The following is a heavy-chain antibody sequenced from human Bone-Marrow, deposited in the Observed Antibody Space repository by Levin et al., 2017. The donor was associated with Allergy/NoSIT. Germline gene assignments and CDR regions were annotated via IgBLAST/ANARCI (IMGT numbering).Heavy chain of an antibody. Sequence: ASVKVSCKASGYTFTSYGISWVRQAPGQGLEWMGWISAYNGNTNYAQKLQGRVTMTTDTSTSTAYMELRSLRSDDTAVYYCARDIRFLEWLPYYYYGMDVWGQGTTVTVSS. D-gene: IGHD3-3*01. CDR1: GYTFTSYG. V-gene: IGHV1-18*01. CDR3: ARDIRFLEWLPYYYYGMDV. J-gene: IGHJ6*02. CDR2: ISAYNGNT.